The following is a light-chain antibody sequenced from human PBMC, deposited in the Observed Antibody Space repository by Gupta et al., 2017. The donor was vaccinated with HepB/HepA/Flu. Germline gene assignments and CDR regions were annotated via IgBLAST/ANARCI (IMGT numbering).Light chain of an antibody. CDR3: QQRDSAPYN. Sequence: DIQMTQSPSSLSASVGDRVTITCRASQNINTYLNWFQQKPGKAPKLLIDAASRLQSGIPSRFTGSGSGTDFSLTISRLQPEDFAIYYCQQRDSAPYNFGPGTILEMK. CDR1: QNINTY. J-gene: IGKJ2*01. CDR2: AAS. V-gene: IGKV1-39*01.